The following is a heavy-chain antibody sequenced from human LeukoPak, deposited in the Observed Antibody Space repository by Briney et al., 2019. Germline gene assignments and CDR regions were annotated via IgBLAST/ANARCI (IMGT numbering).Heavy chain of an antibody. J-gene: IGHJ4*02. CDR2: IIPNNGGT. CDR3: VRENWYYAD. Sequence: ASVKVSFKASGYTFTDNHIHWVRQAPGQGLEWMGRIIPNNGGTSFAQEFQGRVTMTRDTSITTAYMELSRLTSDDTAVYYCVRENWYYADWGQGTLVTVSP. D-gene: IGHD1-7*01. V-gene: IGHV1-2*02. CDR1: GYTFTDNH.